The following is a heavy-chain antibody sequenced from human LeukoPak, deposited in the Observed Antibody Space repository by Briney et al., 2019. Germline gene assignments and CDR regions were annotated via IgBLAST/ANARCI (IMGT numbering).Heavy chain of an antibody. CDR2: INRHGNST. V-gene: IGHV3-74*01. Sequence: PGGSLRLSCAASGFTFSSYWMHWVRQGPGKGLVWVSRINRHGNSTSYVDSVKGRFTISRDNAKNTLYLQMNSLRAEDTAVYYCARESELKYGSGTLPSDYWGQGTLVTVSS. D-gene: IGHD3-10*01. CDR1: GFTFSSYW. J-gene: IGHJ4*02. CDR3: ARESELKYGSGTLPSDY.